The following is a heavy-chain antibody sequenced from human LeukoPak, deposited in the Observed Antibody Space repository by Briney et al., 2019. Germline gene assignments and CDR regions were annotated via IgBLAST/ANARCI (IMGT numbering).Heavy chain of an antibody. Sequence: GSLRLSCAASGFTFRSYEKNWVRQAPGKGLEWVSSISSSSSNTHYADSVKGRFTISRDNAKNSLYMQMNSLRAEDTAVYYCVRGDGRDYWGQGTLVTVSS. D-gene: IGHD5-24*01. CDR1: GFTFRSYE. CDR2: ISSSSSNT. V-gene: IGHV3-21*01. J-gene: IGHJ4*02. CDR3: VRGDGRDY.